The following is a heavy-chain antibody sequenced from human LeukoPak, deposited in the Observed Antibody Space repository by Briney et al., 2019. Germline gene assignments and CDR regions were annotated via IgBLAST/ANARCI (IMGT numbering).Heavy chain of an antibody. CDR2: INHSGSA. J-gene: IGHJ4*02. D-gene: IGHD1-14*01. CDR1: GGSFSGYY. V-gene: IGHV4-34*01. CDR3: ARPFSTRNY. Sequence: PSETLSLTCAVYGGSFSGYYWSWIRQPPGKGLEWIGEINHSGSANYNPSLKSRVTISVDTSKNQFSLKLSSVTAADTAVYYCARPFSTRNYWGQGTLVTVSS.